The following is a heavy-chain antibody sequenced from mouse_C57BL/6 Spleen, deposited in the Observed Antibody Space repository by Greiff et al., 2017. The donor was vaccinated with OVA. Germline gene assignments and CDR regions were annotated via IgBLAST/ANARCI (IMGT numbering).Heavy chain of an antibody. J-gene: IGHJ2*01. CDR2: ISDGGSYT. Sequence: EVKVVESGGGLVKPGGSLKLSCAASGFTFSSYAMSWVRQTPEKRLEWVATISDGGSYTYYPDNVKGRFTISRDNAKNNLYLQMSHLKSEDTAMYYCARDSRFDYWGQGTTLTVSS. V-gene: IGHV5-4*01. CDR1: GFTFSSYA. CDR3: ARDSRFDY.